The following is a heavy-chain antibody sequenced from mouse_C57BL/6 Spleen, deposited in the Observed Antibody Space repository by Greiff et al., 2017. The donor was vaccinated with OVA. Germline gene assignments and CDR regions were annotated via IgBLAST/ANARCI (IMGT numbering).Heavy chain of an antibody. CDR1: GFSLTSYA. V-gene: IGHV2-9-1*01. Sequence: QVQLQQSGPGLVAPSQSLSITCTVSGFSLTSYAISWVRQPPGKGLEWLGVIWTGGGTNYNSALKSRLSISKDNSKSQVFLKMNSLQTDDTARYYCARLGDYYGSSYEGYFDVWGTGTTVTVSS. J-gene: IGHJ1*03. D-gene: IGHD1-1*01. CDR3: ARLGDYYGSSYEGYFDV. CDR2: IWTGGGT.